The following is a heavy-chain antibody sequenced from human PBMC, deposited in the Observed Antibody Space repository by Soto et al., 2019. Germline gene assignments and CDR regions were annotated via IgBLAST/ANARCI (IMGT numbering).Heavy chain of an antibody. CDR2: IYHIGST. CDR1: GHSISSGFYY. V-gene: IGHV4-38-2*01. Sequence: SETLSLTCAVSGHSISSGFYYWGWIRQPPGKGLEWIRSIYHIGSTYYNPSLKSRVTLSVDTSKKQLSLKLSSVTAADKAVYYCARYGYSHSESFFDYWAQG. D-gene: IGHD5-12*01. J-gene: IGHJ4*02. CDR3: ARYGYSHSESFFDY.